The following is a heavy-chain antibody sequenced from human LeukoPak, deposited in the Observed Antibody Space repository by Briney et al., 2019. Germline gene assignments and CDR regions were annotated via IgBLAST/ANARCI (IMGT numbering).Heavy chain of an antibody. CDR3: ARSFGRWFGDNYYHYMDV. V-gene: IGHV4-59*01. CDR2: ISYSGST. J-gene: IGHJ6*03. D-gene: IGHD3-10*01. Sequence: SETLSLTCTVSGGSLSSYYWTWIRQPPGKGLEWIGYISYSGSTNYNPSLKSRVTISVDMSKNQFSLKLSSVTTADTAVYYCARSFGRWFGDNYYHYMDVWGKGTTVTVSS. CDR1: GGSLSSYY.